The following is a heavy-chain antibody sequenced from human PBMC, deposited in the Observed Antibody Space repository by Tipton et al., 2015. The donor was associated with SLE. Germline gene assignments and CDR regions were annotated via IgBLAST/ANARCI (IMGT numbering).Heavy chain of an antibody. CDR3: ARAEGSWDAFDI. CDR2: IYYSGST. J-gene: IGHJ3*02. V-gene: IGHV4-59*01. Sequence: LSCTVSGGSISSYYWSWIRQPPGKGLEWIGYIYYSGSTNYNPSLKSRVTISVDTSKNHFSLKESSVTAADTAVYYCARAEGSWDAFDIWGQGTMVTVSS. D-gene: IGHD2-15*01. CDR1: GGSISSYY.